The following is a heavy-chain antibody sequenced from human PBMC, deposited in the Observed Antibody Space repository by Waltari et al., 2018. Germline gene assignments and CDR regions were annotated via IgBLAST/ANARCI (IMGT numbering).Heavy chain of an antibody. CDR1: GFMLRDSD. CDR3: ARIKEATILDY. CDR2: IGGSDYSYST. D-gene: IGHD5-12*01. V-gene: IGHV3-11*04. Sequence: QWHLVESGGGLVQPGGSLRLSSASSGFMLRDSDMSWIRKPPGRGLEWVSYIGGSDYSYSTYYADSVKGRFTISRDNAKNSLYLQMNSLRVEDTGLYYCARIKEATILDYWGQGILVTVSS. J-gene: IGHJ4*02.